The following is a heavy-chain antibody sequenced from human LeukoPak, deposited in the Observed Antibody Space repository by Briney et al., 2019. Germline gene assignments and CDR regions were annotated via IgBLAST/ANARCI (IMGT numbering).Heavy chain of an antibody. V-gene: IGHV3-11*04. Sequence: PGGSLRLSCAASGFTFSDYYMSWIRQAPGKGLEWVSYISSSGSTIHYADSVKGRFTVSRDNAKNSLFLRMNSLRVEDTAVYYCARGVPQQCWFDPWGQGTLVTVSS. CDR1: GFTFSDYY. D-gene: IGHD6-13*01. CDR3: ARGVPQQCWFDP. CDR2: ISSSGSTI. J-gene: IGHJ5*02.